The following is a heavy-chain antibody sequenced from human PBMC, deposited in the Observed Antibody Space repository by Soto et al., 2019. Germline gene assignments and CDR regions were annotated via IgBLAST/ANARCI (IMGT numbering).Heavy chain of an antibody. CDR3: ARDSTSLRWFGSGYFDY. Sequence: QVQLVESGGGVVQPGRSLRLSRAASGFTFSSYGMHWVRQAPGKGLEWVAVIWYDGSNKYYADSVKGRFTISRDNSKNTLYLQMNSLRAEDTAVYYCARDSTSLRWFGSGYFDYWGQGTLVTVSS. J-gene: IGHJ4*02. CDR1: GFTFSSYG. D-gene: IGHD4-17*01. CDR2: IWYDGSNK. V-gene: IGHV3-33*01.